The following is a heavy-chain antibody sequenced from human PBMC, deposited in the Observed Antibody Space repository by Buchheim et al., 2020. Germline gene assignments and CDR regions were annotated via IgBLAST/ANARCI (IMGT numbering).Heavy chain of an antibody. D-gene: IGHD5-18*01. V-gene: IGHV1-69*04. CDR1: GGTFSSYA. Sequence: QVQLVQSGAEVKKPGSSVKVSCKASGGTFSSYAISWVRQAPGQGLEWMGRIIPILGIANYAQKFQGRVTITADKPTSTAYMELSSLRSEDTAVYYCARDPTAMAQYYYYGMDVWGQGTT. J-gene: IGHJ6*02. CDR3: ARDPTAMAQYYYYGMDV. CDR2: IIPILGIA.